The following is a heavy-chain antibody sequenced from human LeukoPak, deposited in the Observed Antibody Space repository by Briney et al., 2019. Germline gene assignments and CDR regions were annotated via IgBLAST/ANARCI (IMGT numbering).Heavy chain of an antibody. J-gene: IGHJ3*02. CDR2: ISYDGSNK. Sequence: GGSLRLSCAASGFTFSSYGMHWVRQAPGKGLEWVAVISYDGSNKYYADSVKGRFTISRDNAKNSLYLQMNSLRAEDTAVYYCARVRGGDAFDIWGQGTMVTVSS. CDR3: ARVRGGDAFDI. D-gene: IGHD2-15*01. V-gene: IGHV3-30*03. CDR1: GFTFSSYG.